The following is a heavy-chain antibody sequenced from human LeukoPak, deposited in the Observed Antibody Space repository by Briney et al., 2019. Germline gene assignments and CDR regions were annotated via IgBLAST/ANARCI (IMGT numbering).Heavy chain of an antibody. D-gene: IGHD3-16*01. CDR2: ITGDGGSP. CDR3: AKDVFVAGDGGSDH. V-gene: IGHV3-43*02. J-gene: IGHJ4*02. Sequence: GGSLRLSCAASGFTFDDYAMHWGRQAPGKGLEWVSLITGDGGSPYYADSVKGRFTISRDNSKNSLYLQMNSLRTEDTALYYCAKDVFVAGDGGSDHWGQGTLVTVSS. CDR1: GFTFDDYA.